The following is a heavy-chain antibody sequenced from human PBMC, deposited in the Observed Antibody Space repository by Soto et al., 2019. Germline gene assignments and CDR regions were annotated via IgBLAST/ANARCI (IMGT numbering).Heavy chain of an antibody. Sequence: PGESLKISCKGSGYSFTSYWISWVRQMPGKGLEWMGRIDPSDSYTNYSPSFQGHVTISADKSISTAYLQWSSLKASDTAMYYCARRGSSSWEDYYYYGMDVWGQGTTVTVSS. CDR2: IDPSDSYT. J-gene: IGHJ6*02. V-gene: IGHV5-10-1*01. CDR3: ARRGSSSWEDYYYYGMDV. D-gene: IGHD6-13*01. CDR1: GYSFTSYW.